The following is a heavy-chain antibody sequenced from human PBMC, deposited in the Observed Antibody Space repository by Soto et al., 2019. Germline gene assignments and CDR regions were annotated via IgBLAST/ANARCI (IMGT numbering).Heavy chain of an antibody. CDR3: ARGKGGTAMDPDAFDI. Sequence: ASVKVSCKASGYTFTSYGISWGRQAPGQELEWMGWISAYNGNTNYAQKLQGRVTMTTDTSTSTAYMELRSLRSDDTAVYYCARGKGGTAMDPDAFDIWGQGTMVTVSS. V-gene: IGHV1-18*01. CDR2: ISAYNGNT. J-gene: IGHJ3*02. D-gene: IGHD5-18*01. CDR1: GYTFTSYG.